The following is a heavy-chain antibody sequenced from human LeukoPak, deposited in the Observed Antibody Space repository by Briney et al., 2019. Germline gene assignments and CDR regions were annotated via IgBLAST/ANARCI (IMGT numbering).Heavy chain of an antibody. V-gene: IGHV3-9*01. Sequence: GGSLRLSCAASGFTFDDYAMHWVRQAPGKGLEWVSGISWNSGAKAYADSVRGRFTISRDNAKNSLYLQMNSLRAEDTALYYCAKVIGAKINTGVDYWGQGTLVTVSS. D-gene: IGHD3-16*01. J-gene: IGHJ4*02. CDR1: GFTFDDYA. CDR3: AKVIGAKINTGVDY. CDR2: ISWNSGAK.